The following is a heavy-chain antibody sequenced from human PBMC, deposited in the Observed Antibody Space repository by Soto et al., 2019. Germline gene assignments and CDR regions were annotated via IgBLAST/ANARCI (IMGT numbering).Heavy chain of an antibody. CDR2: ISYDGSNK. CDR3: ARMTRWAGYYDSSGSYGMDV. J-gene: IGHJ6*02. CDR1: GFTFSSYA. Sequence: QVQLVESGGGVVQPGRSLRLSCAASGFTFSSYAMHWVRQAPGKGLEWVAVISYDGSNKYYADSVKGRFTISRDNSKNTVYLQMNSLRGEDTAVYYCARMTRWAGYYDSSGSYGMDVWGQGTTVTVSS. D-gene: IGHD3-22*01. V-gene: IGHV3-30-3*01.